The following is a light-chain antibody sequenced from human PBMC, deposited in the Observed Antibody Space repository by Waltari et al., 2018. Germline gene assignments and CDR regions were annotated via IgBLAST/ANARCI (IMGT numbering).Light chain of an antibody. V-gene: IGKV3-11*02. CDR2: DAS. J-gene: IGKJ4*01. CDR3: QQRTNWLT. CDR1: QSVVRF. Sequence: EVVLTQAPATLALSPGESPTLSCRASQSVVRFIAWYQHKPGQAPRLLIYDASTRAAGVPARFSGSGSGRDFTLTINTLEPDDFAVYYCQQRTNWLTFGGGTKVEIK.